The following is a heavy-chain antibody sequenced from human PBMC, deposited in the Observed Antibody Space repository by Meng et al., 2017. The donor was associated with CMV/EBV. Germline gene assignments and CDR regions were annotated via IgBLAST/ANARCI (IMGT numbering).Heavy chain of an antibody. D-gene: IGHD5-24*01. CDR3: ARVFSRRDGYNVDY. Sequence: KASGSTFTGYYIHWVRQAPGQGLEWMGWINPNSGGTNYAQKFQGRVPMTRDTSISTAYMELSRLRPDDTAVYYCARVFSRRDGYNVDYWGQGTLVTVSS. CDR1: GSTFTGYY. J-gene: IGHJ4*02. CDR2: INPNSGGT. V-gene: IGHV1-2*02.